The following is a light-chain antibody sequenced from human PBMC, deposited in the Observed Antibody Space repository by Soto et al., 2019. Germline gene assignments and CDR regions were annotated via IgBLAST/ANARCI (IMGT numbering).Light chain of an antibody. J-gene: IGKJ5*01. CDR1: QSVRSGF. CDR3: RNFSPPLT. V-gene: IGKV3-20*01. Sequence: EIVLTQSPGTLSLSPGERATLSCRASQSVRSGFLAWYQQKPGQAPSLLIYGTSTRATGTPDRFSGSASGTDFTLSISRPEPEDIAVYYCRNFSPPLTRGQGTRLEI. CDR2: GTS.